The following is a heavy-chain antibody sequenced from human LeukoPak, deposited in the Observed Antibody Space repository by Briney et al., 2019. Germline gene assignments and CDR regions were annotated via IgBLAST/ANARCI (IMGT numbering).Heavy chain of an antibody. Sequence: ASVKVSCKASGYTFTGYYMHWVRQAPGQGLEWMGWINPNSGGTNYAQKFQGRVTMTRDTSISTAYMELSRLRSDDTAVYYCARDTPLYSSSWYADYWGQGTLVTVSS. CDR2: INPNSGGT. CDR1: GYTFTGYY. CDR3: ARDTPLYSSSWYADY. D-gene: IGHD6-13*01. J-gene: IGHJ4*02. V-gene: IGHV1-2*02.